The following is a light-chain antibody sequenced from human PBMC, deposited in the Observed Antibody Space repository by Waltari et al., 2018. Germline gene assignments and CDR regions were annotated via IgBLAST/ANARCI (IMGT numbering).Light chain of an antibody. CDR2: EVK. Sequence: PGKSPERGVYEVKSRPSGVSHRFSGSKSCNTASLTISGLHAEHEADYYCCSYAGRNIWVFGGGNKLTV. CDR3: CSYAGRNIWV. V-gene: IGLV2-23*02. J-gene: IGLJ3*02.